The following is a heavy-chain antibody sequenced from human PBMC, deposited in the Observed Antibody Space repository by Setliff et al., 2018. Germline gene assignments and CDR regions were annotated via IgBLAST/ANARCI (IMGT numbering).Heavy chain of an antibody. D-gene: IGHD3-10*01. V-gene: IGHV4-39*01. CDR1: GGSISSGSYS. Sequence: SETLSLTCTVSGGSISSGSYSWGWIRQPPGKGLERIGTIFHSGNTYYNPSLKSRVTMSVDTSRNQLSLKLTSVTAADTAVYYCARHVGSRSRGYNYYYYYMDVWGKGTTVTVSS. J-gene: IGHJ6*03. CDR3: ARHVGSRSRGYNYYYYYMDV. CDR2: IFHSGNT.